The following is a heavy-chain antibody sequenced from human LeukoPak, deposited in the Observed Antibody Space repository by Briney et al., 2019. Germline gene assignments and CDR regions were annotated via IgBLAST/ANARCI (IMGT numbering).Heavy chain of an antibody. J-gene: IGHJ3*02. CDR2: TYYRSKWYN. CDR3: ARDTGTAISTFDI. CDR1: GDSVSSNSAV. D-gene: IGHD2-21*02. V-gene: IGHV6-1*01. Sequence: SQTLSLFCAISGDSVSSNSAVWTWIRQSPSRGLEWLGRTYYRSKWYNDYAVSVKSRITVNPDTSKNQFSLQLNSVTPEDTAVYYCARDTGTAISTFDIWGQGTMVTVSS.